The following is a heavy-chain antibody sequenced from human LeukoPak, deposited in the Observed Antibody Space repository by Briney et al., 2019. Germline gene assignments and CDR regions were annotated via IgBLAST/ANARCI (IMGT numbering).Heavy chain of an antibody. CDR3: ARDPVVVVAATGLDY. V-gene: IGHV1-69*05. Sequence: SVKVSCKASGGTFSSYAISWVRQAPGQGLEWMGRIIPIFGTANYAQKFQGRVTITTDESTSTAYMELSSLRSEDTAVYYCARDPVVVVAATGLDYWGQGSLVTVSS. D-gene: IGHD2-15*01. CDR2: IIPIFGTA. CDR1: GGTFSSYA. J-gene: IGHJ4*02.